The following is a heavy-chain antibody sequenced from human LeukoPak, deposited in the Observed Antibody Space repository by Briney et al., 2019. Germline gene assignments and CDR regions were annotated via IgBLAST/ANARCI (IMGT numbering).Heavy chain of an antibody. CDR3: ARGVRVTTFDY. CDR1: GYTFTDHY. J-gene: IGHJ4*02. V-gene: IGHV1-2*02. Sequence: ASVKVSCKASGYTFTDHYIYWVRQAPGQGLEWMGWINPNSGDTNYTQKFQGRVTMISDTSISTAYMELTRLISDDTAVYYCARGVRVTTFDYWGQGTLVTVSS. CDR2: INPNSGDT. D-gene: IGHD4-17*01.